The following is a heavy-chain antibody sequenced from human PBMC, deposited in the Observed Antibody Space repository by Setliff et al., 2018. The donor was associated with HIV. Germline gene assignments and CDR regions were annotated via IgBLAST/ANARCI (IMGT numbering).Heavy chain of an antibody. Sequence: TSETLSLTCAVSGGSISSSNWWRWVRQPPGKGLEWIGEIYHGGSTNYNPSLKSRVTISVDKSKNQFSLKLSSVTAADTAVYFCARARGPPLPVLDFWGQGTLVTAPQ. J-gene: IGHJ4*02. CDR2: IYHGGST. V-gene: IGHV4-4*02. D-gene: IGHD3-10*01. CDR3: ARARGPPLPVLDF. CDR1: GGSISSSNW.